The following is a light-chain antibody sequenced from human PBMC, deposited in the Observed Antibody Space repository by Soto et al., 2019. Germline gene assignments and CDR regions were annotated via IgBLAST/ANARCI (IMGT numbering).Light chain of an antibody. CDR1: TSDVGGYNY. CDR3: SSYTSSSTLV. V-gene: IGLV2-14*01. CDR2: EIS. J-gene: IGLJ2*01. Sequence: LTQPACVSGSPGQSITIACTGTTSDVGGYNYVSWYQQHPGKAHRLMIYEISNRPSGVSNRFSGSKSGNTASLTISGLQAEDEADYYCSSYTSSSTLVFGGGTKVTVL.